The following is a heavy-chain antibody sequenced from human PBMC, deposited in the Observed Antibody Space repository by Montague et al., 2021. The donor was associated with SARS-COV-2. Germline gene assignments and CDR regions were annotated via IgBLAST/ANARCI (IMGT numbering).Heavy chain of an antibody. Sequence: CAISGDSVSRNRAAWNWNRQSSSSGLEWLGRTYYRSKWYNDYAVSVKSRITINPDTSKNQISLQLNSVTPEDTAVYYCARTSASSDYWGQGTLVTVSS. D-gene: IGHD1-26*01. CDR2: TYYRSKWYN. J-gene: IGHJ4*02. CDR1: GDSVSRNRAA. V-gene: IGHV6-1*01. CDR3: ARTSASSDY.